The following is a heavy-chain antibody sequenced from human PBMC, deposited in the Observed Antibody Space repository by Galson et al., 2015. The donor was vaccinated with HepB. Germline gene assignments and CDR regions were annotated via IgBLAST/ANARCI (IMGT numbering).Heavy chain of an antibody. V-gene: IGHV3-7*03. CDR1: GFTFSSYW. D-gene: IGHD2-21*01. J-gene: IGHJ4*02. CDR3: ARDLKYCGGDCHSTPDEFDY. Sequence: SLRLSCAASGFTFSSYWMSWVRQAPGKGLEWVANIKQDGSEKYYVDSVKGRFTISRDNAKNSLYLQMNSLRAEDTAVYYCARDLKYCGGDCHSTPDEFDYWGQGTLVTVSS. CDR2: IKQDGSEK.